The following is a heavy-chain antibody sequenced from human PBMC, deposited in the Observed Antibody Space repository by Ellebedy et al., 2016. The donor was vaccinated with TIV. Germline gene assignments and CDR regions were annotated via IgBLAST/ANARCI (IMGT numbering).Heavy chain of an antibody. D-gene: IGHD1-26*01. J-gene: IGHJ6*02. CDR2: IYLDGSDT. CDR3: ARHTSGDRRGDYYGMDV. V-gene: IGHV5-51*01. Sequence: GESLKISXRGSEYSLTNYWIGWVRQMPGKGLEWMGIIYLDGSDTRYSPSFQGQVTISADKSISTAYLQWSSLKASDSAMYYCARHTSGDRRGDYYGMDVWGQGTTVTVSS. CDR1: EYSLTNYW.